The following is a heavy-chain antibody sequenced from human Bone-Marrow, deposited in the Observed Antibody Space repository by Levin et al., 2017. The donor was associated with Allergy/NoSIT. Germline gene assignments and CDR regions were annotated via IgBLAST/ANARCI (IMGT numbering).Heavy chain of an antibody. D-gene: IGHD3-10*01. CDR3: ARGQSFSGSYYGLDY. V-gene: IGHV3-53*01. Sequence: GESLKISCAASGLTVSSHYMSWVRQAPGKGLEWVPITYSAGSTYYADSVKGRFTISRDTSKNTLYLQMNSLRVEDTAVYYCARGQSFSGSYYGLDYWGQGTLVTVSS. CDR1: GLTVSSHY. CDR2: TYSAGST. J-gene: IGHJ4*02.